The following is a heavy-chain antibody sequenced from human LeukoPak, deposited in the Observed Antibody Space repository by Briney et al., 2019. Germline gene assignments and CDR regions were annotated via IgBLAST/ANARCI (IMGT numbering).Heavy chain of an antibody. CDR3: ARLKVEDYYDSSGYSVYYYYYMDV. J-gene: IGHJ6*03. V-gene: IGHV4-39*01. D-gene: IGHD3-22*01. CDR2: IYYSGST. CDR1: GGSISSSSYY. Sequence: TSETLSLTCAVSGGSISSSSYYWGWIRQPPGKGLEWIGSIYYSGSTYYNPSLKSRVTISVDTSKNQFSLKLSSVTAADTAVYYCARLKVEDYYDSSGYSVYYYYYMDVWGKGTTVTISS.